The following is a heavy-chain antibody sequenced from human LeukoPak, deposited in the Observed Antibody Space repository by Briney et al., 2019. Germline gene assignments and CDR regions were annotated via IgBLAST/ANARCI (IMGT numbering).Heavy chain of an antibody. J-gene: IGHJ4*02. V-gene: IGHV3-30*04. D-gene: IGHD2-15*01. CDR2: ISYDGSIN. CDR1: GFTFNSHA. CDR3: ARDRRYCSGGSCYFDYFFDY. Sequence: PGGSLRLSCAASGFTFNSHAVHWVRQAPGKGLEWVAAISYDGSINFYSASVKGRFTISRDNSKNTLYLQMNSLRADDTALYFCARDRRYCSGGSCYFDYFFDYWGQGTLVTVSS.